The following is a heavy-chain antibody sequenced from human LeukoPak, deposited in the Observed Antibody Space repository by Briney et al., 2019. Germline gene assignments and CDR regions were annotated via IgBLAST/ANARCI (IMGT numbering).Heavy chain of an antibody. V-gene: IGHV1-18*01. D-gene: IGHD2-2*01. Sequence: AASVKVSCKASGYTFTSYGISWVRQAPGQGLEWMGWISAYNGNTNYAQKLQGRVTMTTDTSTSTAYMGLRSLRSDDTAVYYCAREGYCSSTSCRYVDVWGKGTTVTVSS. CDR1: GYTFTSYG. CDR3: AREGYCSSTSCRYVDV. J-gene: IGHJ6*03. CDR2: ISAYNGNT.